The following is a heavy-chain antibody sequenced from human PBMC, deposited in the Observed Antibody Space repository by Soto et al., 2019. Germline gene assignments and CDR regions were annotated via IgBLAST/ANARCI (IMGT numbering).Heavy chain of an antibody. D-gene: IGHD3-10*01. CDR2: IYSGGST. V-gene: IGHV3-53*02. J-gene: IGHJ5*02. CDR3: ARDRGTMPIWGGFDP. CDR1: GFTVSSNY. Sequence: EVQLVETGGGLIQPGGSLRLSCAASGFTVSSNYMSSVRQSPGKGREWVSVIYSGGSTYYADSVKGRFTSSRDNSKNTVYLQMSSLRAEDTAEYYCARDRGTMPIWGGFDPWGQGTLVTVSP.